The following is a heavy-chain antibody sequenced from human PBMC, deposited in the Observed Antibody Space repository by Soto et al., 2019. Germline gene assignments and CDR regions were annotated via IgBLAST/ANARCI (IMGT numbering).Heavy chain of an antibody. D-gene: IGHD1-1*01. J-gene: IGHJ6*02. CDR1: GGSISSYY. CDR2: IYYRGST. Sequence: QVQLQESGPGLVKPSETLSLTCTVSGGSISSYYWSWIRQPPGKGLEWIGYIYYRGSTNYNPSLRCRVTISEXXSXNXXSLKVSSVTAADTAVYYCARHRGTSGTTGGYGMDVWGQGTTVTVSS. V-gene: IGHV4-59*08. CDR3: ARHRGTSGTTGGYGMDV.